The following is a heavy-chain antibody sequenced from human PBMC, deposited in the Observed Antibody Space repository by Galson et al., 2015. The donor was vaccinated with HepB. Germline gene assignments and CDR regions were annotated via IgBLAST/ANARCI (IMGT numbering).Heavy chain of an antibody. Sequence: SLRLSCAASGFTFSSYWMSWVRQAPGKGLEWVANIKQDGSEKYYVDSVKGRFTISRDNAKNSLYLQMNSLRAEDTAVYYCAKFLGRVGSSLFDYWAREPWSPSPQ. CDR2: IKQDGSEK. CDR3: AKFLGRVGSSLFDY. J-gene: IGHJ4*02. CDR1: GFTFSSYW. V-gene: IGHV3-7*03. D-gene: IGHD6-13*01.